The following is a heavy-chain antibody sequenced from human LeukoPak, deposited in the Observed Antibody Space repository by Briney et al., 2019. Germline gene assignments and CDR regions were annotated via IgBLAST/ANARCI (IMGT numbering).Heavy chain of an antibody. J-gene: IGHJ6*02. CDR3: AREWSYCSSTSCYIAQVKPQYYYYGMDV. V-gene: IGHV1-3*01. D-gene: IGHD2-2*02. CDR1: GYTFTSYA. CDR2: INAGNGNT. Sequence: ASVKVSCKASGYTFTSYAMHWVRQAPGQRLEWMGWINAGNGNTKYSQKFQGRVTITRDTSASTVYMELSSLRSEDTAVYYCAREWSYCSSTSCYIAQVKPQYYYYGMDVWGQGTTVTVSS.